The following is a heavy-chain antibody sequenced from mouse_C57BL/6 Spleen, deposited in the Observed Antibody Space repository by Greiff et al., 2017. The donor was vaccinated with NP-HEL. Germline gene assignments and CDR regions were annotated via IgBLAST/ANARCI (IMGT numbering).Heavy chain of an antibody. Sequence: VKLVESGPELVKPGASVKISCKASGYAFSSSWMNWVKQRPGKGLEWIGRIYPGDGDTNYNGKFKGKATLTADKSSSTAYMQLSSLTSEDSAVYFCARSDGYFYYYAMDYWGQGTSVTVSS. CDR3: ARSDGYFYYYAMDY. J-gene: IGHJ4*01. V-gene: IGHV1-82*01. D-gene: IGHD2-3*01. CDR1: GYAFSSSW. CDR2: IYPGDGDT.